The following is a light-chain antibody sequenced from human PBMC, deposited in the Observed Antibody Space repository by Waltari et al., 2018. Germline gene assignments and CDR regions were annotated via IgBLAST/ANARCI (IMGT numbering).Light chain of an antibody. CDR3: QQYYLAPDN. V-gene: IGKV1-27*01. Sequence: DIQMTQSPSSLSASVGDRVTITCRASQGISNYLAWHQQKPGKVPKVLVYRASTLQSGVPSRFSGSGSGTDFSLTISSLQPDDVATYYCQQYYLAPDNFGPGTKLDIK. CDR2: RAS. CDR1: QGISNY. J-gene: IGKJ3*01.